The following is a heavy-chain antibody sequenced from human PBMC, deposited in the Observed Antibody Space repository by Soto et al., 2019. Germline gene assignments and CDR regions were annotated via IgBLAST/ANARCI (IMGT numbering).Heavy chain of an antibody. V-gene: IGHV4-31*03. CDR3: ARGGGSMHLFDY. CDR2: IYYSGST. Sequence: QVQLQESGPGLVKPSQTLSLTCTVSGGSISSGGYYWSWIRQHPGKGMEWIGYIYYSGSTYYNPSLKSRVTIAVDTSKNQFSPKLSSVTAAGTAVDYCARGGGSMHLFDYWGQGTLVTVSS. D-gene: IGHD3-16*01. J-gene: IGHJ4*02. CDR1: GGSISSGGYY.